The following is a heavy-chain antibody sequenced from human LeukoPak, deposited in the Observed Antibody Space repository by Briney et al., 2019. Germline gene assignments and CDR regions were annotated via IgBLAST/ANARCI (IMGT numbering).Heavy chain of an antibody. Sequence: GGSLRLSCAASGFTFSSYWMTWVRQAPGRGLEWVANIKHDGSEKYYVDSVKGRFTISRDNAKNSLYLQMNSLRAEDTAVYYCARTLGYCSSTNCFLTFDYWGQGTLVTVSS. V-gene: IGHV3-7*04. CDR2: IKHDGSEK. J-gene: IGHJ4*02. D-gene: IGHD2-2*01. CDR3: ARTLGYCSSTNCFLTFDY. CDR1: GFTFSSYW.